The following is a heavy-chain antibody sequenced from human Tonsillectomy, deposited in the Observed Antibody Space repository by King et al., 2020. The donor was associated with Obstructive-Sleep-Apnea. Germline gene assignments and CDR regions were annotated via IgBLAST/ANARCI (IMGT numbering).Heavy chain of an antibody. Sequence: QLVQSGAGVKKPGSSVKVSCKASGVTFSSFAISWVRQAPGQGLEWMGRIIPIFGTANYAQKFQGRVTITADESTSTAYMELSSLGPEDTAVYYCASGFDWLSYFDYWGQGTLVTVSS. J-gene: IGHJ4*02. CDR2: IIPIFGTA. CDR1: GVTFSSFA. D-gene: IGHD3-9*01. V-gene: IGHV1-69*15. CDR3: ASGFDWLSYFDY.